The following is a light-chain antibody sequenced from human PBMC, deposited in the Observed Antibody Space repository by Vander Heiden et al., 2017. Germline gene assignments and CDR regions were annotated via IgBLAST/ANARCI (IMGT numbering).Light chain of an antibody. V-gene: IGLV3-1*01. CDR2: QDS. CDR1: KLGDKY. J-gene: IGLJ2*01. CDR3: QAWDSSTVV. Sequence: YELTPPLSVPVSTGQTASITCSGDKLGDKYACWYQQKPGQSPVLVIYQDSKRPSGIPERFSGSNSGNTATLTISGTQAMDEADYYCQAWDSSTVVFGGGTKLTVL.